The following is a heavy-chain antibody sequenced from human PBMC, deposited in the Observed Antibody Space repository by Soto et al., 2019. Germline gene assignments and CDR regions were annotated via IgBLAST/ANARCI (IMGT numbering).Heavy chain of an antibody. CDR2: INPNSGGT. CDR1: GYTFTGYY. D-gene: IGHD3-10*01. J-gene: IGHJ5*02. V-gene: IGHV1-2*04. Sequence: ALVKVSCKASGYTFTGYYMHWVRQAPGQGLEWMGWINPNSGGTNYAQKFQGWVTMTRDTSISTAYMELSRLRSDDTAVYYCARGRVQGSFALAGPYNWFDPWGQGTLVTVSS. CDR3: ARGRVQGSFALAGPYNWFDP.